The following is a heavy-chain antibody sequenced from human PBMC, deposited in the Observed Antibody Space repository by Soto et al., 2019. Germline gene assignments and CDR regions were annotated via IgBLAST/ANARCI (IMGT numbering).Heavy chain of an antibody. Sequence: ASVKVSCKASGGTFSSYTISWVRQAPGQGLEWMGRIIPILGIANYAQKFQGRVTITADKSTSTAYMELSSLRSEDTAVYYCARGVVVVPAAMYNWFDPWGQGTLVTVSS. D-gene: IGHD2-2*01. CDR1: GGTFSSYT. CDR2: IIPILGIA. J-gene: IGHJ5*02. V-gene: IGHV1-69*02. CDR3: ARGVVVVPAAMYNWFDP.